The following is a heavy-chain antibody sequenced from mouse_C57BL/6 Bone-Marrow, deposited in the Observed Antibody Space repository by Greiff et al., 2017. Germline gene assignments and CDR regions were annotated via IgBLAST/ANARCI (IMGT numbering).Heavy chain of an antibody. D-gene: IGHD1-1*01. Sequence: VQLKESGAELVRPGASVKLSCTASGFNIKDYYMHWVKQRPEQGLEWIGRIDPEDGDTEYAPKFKGKATMTADTYSKTAYLQLISLTSEDTAVYYCTTVYYCSRGLDYWGQGTTLIGSS. CDR1: GFNIKDYY. CDR3: TTVYYCSRGLDY. CDR2: IDPEDGDT. J-gene: IGHJ2*01. V-gene: IGHV14-1*01.